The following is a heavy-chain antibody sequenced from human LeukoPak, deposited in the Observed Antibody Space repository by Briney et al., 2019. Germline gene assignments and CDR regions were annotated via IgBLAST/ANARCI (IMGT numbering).Heavy chain of an antibody. CDR2: INHSGST. J-gene: IGHJ4*02. CDR1: GGSFSGYY. CDR3: ARDRYYFDY. Sequence: SETLSLTCAVYGGSFSGYYWSWIRQPPGKGLEWIGEINHSGSTNYNPSLKSRVTISVDTSKNQFSLKLSSVTAADTAVYYCARDRYYFDYWGQGTLVTVSS. V-gene: IGHV4-34*01.